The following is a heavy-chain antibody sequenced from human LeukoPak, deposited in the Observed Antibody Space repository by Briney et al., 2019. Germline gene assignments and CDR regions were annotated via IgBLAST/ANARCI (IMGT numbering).Heavy chain of an antibody. Sequence: SETLTLTCTVSGGSISSTSYFWAWIRQPPGKGLEWIGNIYYSGSTDYNPSLKSRVTISVDTSQNQVSLNLSSVTAADSAVFYCARLSSGSYSSGSFDYWGQGTLVTVSS. CDR1: GGSISSTSYF. CDR2: IYYSGST. J-gene: IGHJ4*02. V-gene: IGHV4-39*01. D-gene: IGHD1-26*01. CDR3: ARLSSGSYSSGSFDY.